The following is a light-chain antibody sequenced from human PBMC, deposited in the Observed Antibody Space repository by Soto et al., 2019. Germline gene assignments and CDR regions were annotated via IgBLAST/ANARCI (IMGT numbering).Light chain of an antibody. Sequence: DIQMTQSPSTLSGSVGDRVTITCRASQTISSRLAWYQQKPGKAPKLLIYKASTLKSGVPSRFSGSGSGTEFTLTISSLQPDDFATYYCQHYNRYSEAFGQGTKVELQ. CDR3: QHYNRYSEA. CDR2: KAS. V-gene: IGKV1-5*03. J-gene: IGKJ1*01. CDR1: QTISSR.